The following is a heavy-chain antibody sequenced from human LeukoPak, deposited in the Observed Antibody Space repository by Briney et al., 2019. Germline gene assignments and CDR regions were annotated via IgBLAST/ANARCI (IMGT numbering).Heavy chain of an antibody. V-gene: IGHV3-33*01. CDR2: IWYDGSNK. D-gene: IGHD1-26*01. CDR3: ARDQSRREGSYYIILDY. CDR1: GFTFSNYG. J-gene: IGHJ4*02. Sequence: PGGSLRLSCAASGFTFSNYGMHWVRQAPGKGLEWVAVIWYDGSNKYYADSVKGRFTISRDNSKNTLYLQVNSLRADDTAVYYCARDQSRREGSYYIILDYWGQGTLVTVSS.